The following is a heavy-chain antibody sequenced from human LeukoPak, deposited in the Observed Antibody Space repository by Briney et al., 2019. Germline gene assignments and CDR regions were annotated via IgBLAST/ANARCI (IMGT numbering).Heavy chain of an antibody. CDR1: GGSISSGGYY. J-gene: IGHJ4*02. CDR3: ARAPSSSSKISFDY. Sequence: SQTLSLTCTVSGGSISSGGYYWSWIRQHPGKGLEWIGYIYYSGSTYYNPSLKSRVTISVDRSKNQFSLKLSSVTAADTAVYYCARAPSSSSKISFDYWGQGTLVTVSS. D-gene: IGHD6-6*01. V-gene: IGHV4-31*03. CDR2: IYYSGST.